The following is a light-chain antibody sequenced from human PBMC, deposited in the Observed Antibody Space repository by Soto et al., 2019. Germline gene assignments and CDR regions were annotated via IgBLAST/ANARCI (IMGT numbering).Light chain of an antibody. V-gene: IGKV3-20*01. J-gene: IGKJ1*01. CDR1: QSVGSSH. CDR3: QQYGSSPET. CDR2: GAS. Sequence: EIVLTQSPGTLSLSPGGRATLSCRASQSVGSSHLAWYQQKPGQAPRLLIYGASSRATGIPDRFSGSGSGTDFTLTISRLEPEDFAVYYCQQYGSSPETFGQGTKVDIK.